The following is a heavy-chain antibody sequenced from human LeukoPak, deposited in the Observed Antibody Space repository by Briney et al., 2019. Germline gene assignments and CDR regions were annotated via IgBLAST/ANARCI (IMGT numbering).Heavy chain of an antibody. V-gene: IGHV6-1*01. J-gene: IGHJ6*02. CDR3: ARGAFGGIRDGMDV. CDR1: GDSVSSNSAI. Sequence: SQTLSLTCAISGDSVSSNSAIWNWIRQSPPRGLEWLGRAYYRSKWYIEYAASVQSRITINPDTSKNQFSLQLNSVTPEDTAVYYCARGAFGGIRDGMDVWGQGTTVTVSS. CDR2: AYYRSKWYI. D-gene: IGHD3-16*01.